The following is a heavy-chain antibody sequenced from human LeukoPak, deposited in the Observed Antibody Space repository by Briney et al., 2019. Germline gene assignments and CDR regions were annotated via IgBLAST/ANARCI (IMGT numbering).Heavy chain of an antibody. V-gene: IGHV3-33*01. CDR1: GFTLSNYG. CDR3: AGSYYNVFDY. CDR2: IWCDGSNK. Sequence: GGSLRLSCAASGFTLSNYGMHWVRQAPGKGLEWVALIWCDGSNKYYADSVKGRFTISRDNSKNTLYLQMNSLRAEDTAVYYCAGSYYNVFDYWGQGTLVTVSS. D-gene: IGHD3-10*01. J-gene: IGHJ4*02.